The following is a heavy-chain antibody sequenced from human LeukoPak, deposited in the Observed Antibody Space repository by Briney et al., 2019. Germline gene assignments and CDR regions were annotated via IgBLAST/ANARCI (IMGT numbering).Heavy chain of an antibody. CDR3: ARAPVTTWTFDY. V-gene: IGHV4-61*01. CDR2: VYSSGSN. J-gene: IGHJ4*02. CDR1: GDSGASSGSYW. Sequence: PSETLSLTCDVSGDSGASSGSYWCGWFRQPPGKGLGWIRYVYSSGSNKYNSSLGSRVTISMDTSRNQFSLKLSSVTAADTAVYYCARAPVTTWTFDYWGQGTLVTVSS. D-gene: IGHD4-11*01.